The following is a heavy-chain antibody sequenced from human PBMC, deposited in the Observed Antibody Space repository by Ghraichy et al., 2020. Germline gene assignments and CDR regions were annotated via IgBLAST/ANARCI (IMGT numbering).Heavy chain of an antibody. CDR1: GFTFSTYA. D-gene: IGHD6-19*01. CDR2: ISSSGGST. CDR3: ANRAGSSGWSYYYGMDV. J-gene: IGHJ6*02. Sequence: GALRLSCAASGFTFSTYAMNWVRQAPGKGLEWVSAISSSGGSTYYADSVKGRFTISRDNSKNSLYLQMNSLRVEDTAMYYCANRAGSSGWSYYYGMDVWGQGTTVTVSS. V-gene: IGHV3-23*01.